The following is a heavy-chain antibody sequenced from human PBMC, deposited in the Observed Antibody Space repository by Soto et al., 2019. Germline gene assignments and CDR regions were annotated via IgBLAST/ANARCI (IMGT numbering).Heavy chain of an antibody. CDR3: AKDNPAVHY. J-gene: IGHJ4*02. Sequence: QVQLVESGGGVVQPGRSLRLSCAASGFTFSSYGMHWVRQAPGKGLEWVAIISYDGSDKYYADSVKGRFTISRDNSKNKLYLQMNSLTTEDTAVYYCAKDNPAVHYWGQGTLVTVSS. CDR1: GFTFSSYG. CDR2: ISYDGSDK. V-gene: IGHV3-30*18.